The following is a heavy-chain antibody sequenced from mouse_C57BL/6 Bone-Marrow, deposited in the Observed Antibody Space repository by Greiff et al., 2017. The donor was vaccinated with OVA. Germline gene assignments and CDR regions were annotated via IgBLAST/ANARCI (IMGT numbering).Heavy chain of an antibody. V-gene: IGHV1-26*01. CDR2: INPNNGGT. CDR1: GYTFTDYY. J-gene: IGHJ2*01. CDR3: ARADDDYYQREYFDY. D-gene: IGHD2-3*01. Sequence: VQLQQSGPELVKPGASVKISCKASGYTFTDYYMNWVKQSHGKSLEWIGDINPNNGGTSYNQKFKGKATLTVDKSSSTAYMELRSLTSEDSAVYYCARADDDYYQREYFDYWGQGTTLTVSS.